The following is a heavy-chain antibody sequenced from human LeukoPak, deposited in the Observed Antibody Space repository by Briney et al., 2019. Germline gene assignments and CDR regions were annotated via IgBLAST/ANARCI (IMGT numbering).Heavy chain of an antibody. CDR2: IRSKYYGRTT. CDR3: TRVSRQQLELDYYYYGMDV. J-gene: IGHJ6*01. Sequence: GGSLRLSCTTSGFTFGDYAMSWVRQAPGKGLEWVGFIRSKYYGRTTEYAASVKGRFPISRDDSKSIAYLQMNSLKTEDTAVYYCTRVSRQQLELDYYYYGMDVWGQRTTVTVSS. CDR1: GFTFGDYA. V-gene: IGHV3-49*04. D-gene: IGHD6-13*01.